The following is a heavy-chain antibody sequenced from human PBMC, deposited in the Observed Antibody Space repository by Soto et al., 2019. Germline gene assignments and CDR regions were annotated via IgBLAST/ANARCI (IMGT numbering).Heavy chain of an antibody. J-gene: IGHJ5*02. CDR2: ISSSGGST. CDR3: AKDSLWPVARFDP. D-gene: IGHD6-19*01. V-gene: IGHV3-23*01. Sequence: PGGSLRLSCAASGFTFSNYAMSWVRQAPGKGLEWVSAISSSGGSTYYADSVKGRFTISRDNSKNTLYLQMNSLRAEDTAVYYCAKDSLWPVARFDPWGQGTLVTVSS. CDR1: GFTFSNYA.